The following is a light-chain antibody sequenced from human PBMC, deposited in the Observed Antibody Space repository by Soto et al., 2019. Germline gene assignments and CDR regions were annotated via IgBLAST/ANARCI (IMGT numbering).Light chain of an antibody. V-gene: IGLV2-8*01. J-gene: IGLJ1*01. CDR2: DVS. Sequence: SVLTQSPSASGSPGQSVTISCTGTSSDIGGYNSVSWYQQHPGKAPKVMIYDVSKRPSGVPDRFSGSKSGNTASLTVSALQAEDEADYYCSSYTDRNNLVFGTGTKLTVL. CDR1: SSDIGGYNS. CDR3: SSYTDRNNLV.